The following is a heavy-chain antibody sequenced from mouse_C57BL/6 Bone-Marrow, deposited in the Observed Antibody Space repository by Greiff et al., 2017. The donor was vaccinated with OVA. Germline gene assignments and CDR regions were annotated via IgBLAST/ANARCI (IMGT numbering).Heavy chain of an antibody. J-gene: IGHJ1*03. CDR3: ASPCYGSSHWYFDV. V-gene: IGHV1-39*01. Sequence: EVQLQQSGPELVKPGASVKISCKASGYSFTDYNMNWVKQSHGKSLEWIGVINPNYGTTSYTQKIKGKATLTVDKSSSTAYMQLNSLTSEGSAVDYCASPCYGSSHWYFDVWGTGTTVTVSS. CDR2: INPNYGTT. D-gene: IGHD1-1*01. CDR1: GYSFTDYN.